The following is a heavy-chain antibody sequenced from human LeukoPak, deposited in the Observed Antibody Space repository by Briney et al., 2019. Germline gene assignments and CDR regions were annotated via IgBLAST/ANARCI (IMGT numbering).Heavy chain of an antibody. J-gene: IGHJ5*02. CDR3: ARRYCSSTSCYNFDWFDP. D-gene: IGHD2-2*02. CDR1: GGSISSYY. V-gene: IGHV4-59*08. Sequence: KPSETLSLTCTVSGGSISSYYWSWIRQPPGKGLEWIGSIYHSGSTYYNPSLKSRVTISVDTSKNQFSLKLSSVTAADTAVYYCARRYCSSTSCYNFDWFDPWGQGTLVTVSS. CDR2: IYHSGST.